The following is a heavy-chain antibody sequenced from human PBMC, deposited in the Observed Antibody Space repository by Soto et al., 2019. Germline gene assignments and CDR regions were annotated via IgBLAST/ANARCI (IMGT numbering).Heavy chain of an antibody. D-gene: IGHD1-7*01. Sequence: PGGSLRLSCAASGFTFSSYSMNWVRQAPGKGLEWVSYISSSSSTIYYADSVKGRFTISRDNAKNSLYLQMNSLRDEDTAVYYCARDGNNWNYPHEFDPWGQGTLVTVSS. V-gene: IGHV3-48*02. CDR1: GFTFSSYS. CDR2: ISSSSSTI. J-gene: IGHJ5*02. CDR3: ARDGNNWNYPHEFDP.